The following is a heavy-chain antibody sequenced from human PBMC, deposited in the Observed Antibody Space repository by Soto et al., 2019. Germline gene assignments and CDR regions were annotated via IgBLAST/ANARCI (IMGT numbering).Heavy chain of an antibody. D-gene: IGHD2-2*01. CDR1: GFTFSSYG. CDR3: ARGNGVVPAAYLTPGFDY. V-gene: IGHV3-33*01. Sequence: GGSLRLSCAASGFTFSSYGMHWVRQAPGKGLEWVAVIWYDGSNKYYADSVKGRFTISRDNSKNTLYLQMNSLRAEDTAVYYCARGNGVVPAAYLTPGFDYWGQGTLVTVSS. J-gene: IGHJ4*02. CDR2: IWYDGSNK.